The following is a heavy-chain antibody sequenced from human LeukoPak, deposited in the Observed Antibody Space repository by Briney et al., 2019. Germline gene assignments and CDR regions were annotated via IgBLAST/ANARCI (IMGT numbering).Heavy chain of an antibody. Sequence: APVKVSCKASGYTFTSYGVTWVRQAPGQGLEWMGWISAYNGNTNYAQKLQTRVTMTTDTSTSTAYMELRSLRSDDTAVYYCARGDNGGYYLDYWGQGTLVTVSS. D-gene: IGHD3-22*01. V-gene: IGHV1-18*01. J-gene: IGHJ4*02. CDR3: ARGDNGGYYLDY. CDR2: ISAYNGNT. CDR1: GYTFTSYG.